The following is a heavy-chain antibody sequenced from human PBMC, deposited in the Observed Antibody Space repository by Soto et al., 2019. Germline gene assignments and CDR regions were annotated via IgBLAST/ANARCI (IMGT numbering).Heavy chain of an antibody. D-gene: IGHD4-4*01. V-gene: IGHV1-18*01. Sequence: ASVKVSCKASGYTFTSYGMSWVRQAPGQRLEWMGWISAYNGNTNYAQKFQGRVTMTTDTSTSTAYMEMSSLRSEDTAVYYCARGGLGYSFNWFDPWGQGTLVTVSS. J-gene: IGHJ5*02. CDR2: ISAYNGNT. CDR3: ARGGLGYSFNWFDP. CDR1: GYTFTSYG.